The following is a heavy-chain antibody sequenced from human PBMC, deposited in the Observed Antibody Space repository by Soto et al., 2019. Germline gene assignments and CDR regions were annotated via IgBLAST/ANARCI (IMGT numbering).Heavy chain of an antibody. Sequence: QVQLQEPVPGLVKPSGTLSLTCAVSVDSITIFNWCTWVRQPPEKGLQWIVELYNGGRTYYNPSLKSRVTIFLAESKHQLSLMLTSFTAADTAVFVQLFISHCFSFKNCGQGSLVSVSS. CDR1: VDSITIFNW. J-gene: IGHJ4*02. CDR3: LFISHCFSFKN. V-gene: IGHV4-4*02. D-gene: IGHD1-1*01. CDR2: LYNGGRT.